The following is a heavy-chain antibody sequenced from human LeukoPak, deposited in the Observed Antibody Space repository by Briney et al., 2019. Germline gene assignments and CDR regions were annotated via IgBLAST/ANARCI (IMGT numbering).Heavy chain of an antibody. CDR2: INSDGSST. V-gene: IGHV3-74*01. D-gene: IGHD6-6*01. J-gene: IGHJ4*02. CDR1: GFTFNNYW. Sequence: QPGRSLRLSCAASGFTFNNYWMHWVRQAPGEGLVWVSRINSDGSSTNYADYVKGRFTISRDNAKNTLYLQMNSLRAEDTAVYYCARGGSYSSSSFDYWGQGTLVTVSS. CDR3: ARGGSYSSSSFDY.